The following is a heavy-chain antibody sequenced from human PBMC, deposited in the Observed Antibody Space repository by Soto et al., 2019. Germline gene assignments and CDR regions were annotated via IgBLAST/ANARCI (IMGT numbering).Heavy chain of an antibody. D-gene: IGHD1-26*01. CDR1: GFTFSSYA. V-gene: IGHV3-23*01. CDR2: ISGSGGST. Sequence: GGSLRLSCAASGFTFSSYAMSWVRQAPGKGLEWVSAISGSGGSTYYADSVKGRFTISRDNSKNTLYLQMNSLRAEDTAVYYCAKLPRWKVPQTGAFDYWGQGTLVTVSS. CDR3: AKLPRWKVPQTGAFDY. J-gene: IGHJ4*02.